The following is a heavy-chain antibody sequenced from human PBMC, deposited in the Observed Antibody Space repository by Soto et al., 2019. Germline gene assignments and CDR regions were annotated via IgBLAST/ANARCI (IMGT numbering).Heavy chain of an antibody. CDR2: VSDSGGST. CDR1: VFIFSSYA. D-gene: IGHD1-26*01. CDR3: ARDLGSTVGATDY. Sequence: GGSLRLSCAASVFIFSSYAMSWVRQAPGKGLEWVSTVSDSGGSTYYADSVKGRFTIYRDNSKNTLYLQMKSLRAEDTAVYYCARDLGSTVGATDYWGQGNLVTVSS. V-gene: IGHV3-23*01. J-gene: IGHJ4*02.